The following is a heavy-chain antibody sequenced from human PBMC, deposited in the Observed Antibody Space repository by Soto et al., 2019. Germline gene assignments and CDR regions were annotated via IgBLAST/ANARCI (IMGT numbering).Heavy chain of an antibody. V-gene: IGHV1-8*01. CDR3: ARAPAAYDFWSGYSRNNWFDP. J-gene: IGHJ5*02. D-gene: IGHD3-3*01. CDR2: MNPNSGNT. CDR1: GYTFTSYD. Sequence: ASVKVSCKASGYTFTSYDINWVRQATGQGLEWTGWMNPNSGNTGYAQKFQGRVTMTRNTSISTAYMELSSLRSEDTAVYYCARAPAAYDFWSGYSRNNWFDPWGQGTLVTVSS.